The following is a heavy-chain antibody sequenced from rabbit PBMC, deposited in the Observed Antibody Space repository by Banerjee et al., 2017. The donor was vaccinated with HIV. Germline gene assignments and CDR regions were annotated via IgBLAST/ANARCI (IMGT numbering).Heavy chain of an antibody. D-gene: IGHD4-1*01. J-gene: IGHJ4*01. CDR2: IYAGSSGST. CDR3: ARDLAGVIGWNFDL. V-gene: IGHV1S40*01. Sequence: QSLEESGGDLVKPGASLTLTCTASGFSFSSSHYMYWVRQAPGKGLEWIACIYAGSSGSTYYASWAKGRFTISKTSSTTVTLQMTSLAAADTATYFCARDLAGVIGWNFDLWGQGTLVTVS. CDR1: GFSFSSSHY.